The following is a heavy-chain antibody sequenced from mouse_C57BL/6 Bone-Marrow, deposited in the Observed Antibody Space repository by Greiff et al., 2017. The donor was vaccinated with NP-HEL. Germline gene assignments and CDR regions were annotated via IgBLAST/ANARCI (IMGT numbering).Heavy chain of an antibody. CDR3: ARGAQGYYAMDY. CDR1: GYSITSGYY. V-gene: IGHV3-6*01. Sequence: ESGPGLVKPSQSLSLTCSVTGYSITSGYYWNWIRQFPGNKLEWMGYISYDGSNNYNPSLKNRISITRDTSKNQFFLKLNSVTTEDTATYYCARGAQGYYAMDYWGQGTSVTVSS. CDR2: ISYDGSN. J-gene: IGHJ4*01.